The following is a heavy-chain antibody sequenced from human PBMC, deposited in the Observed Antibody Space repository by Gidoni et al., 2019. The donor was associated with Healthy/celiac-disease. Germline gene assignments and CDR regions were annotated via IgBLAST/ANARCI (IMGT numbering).Heavy chain of an antibody. J-gene: IGHJ4*02. CDR2: ISSSSSTI. D-gene: IGHD2-8*01. CDR3: ARHRMVYATVPLAY. V-gene: IGHV3-48*02. CDR1: GFTFSSYS. Sequence: EVEVVESGGGLVQPGGSLRLGCAASGFTFSSYSMTWGRQAAGKVLEWVSYISSSSSTIYYADSVKGRFTISRDNAKNSLYLQMNSLRDEDTAVYYCARHRMVYATVPLAYWGQGTLVTVSS.